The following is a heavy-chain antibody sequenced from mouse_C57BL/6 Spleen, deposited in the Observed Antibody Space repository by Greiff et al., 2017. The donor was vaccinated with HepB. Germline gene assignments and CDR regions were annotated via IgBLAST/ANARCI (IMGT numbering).Heavy chain of an antibody. CDR1: GYTFTDHT. D-gene: IGHD1-1*01. CDR2: IYPRDGST. Sequence: VQLQQSDAELVKPGASVKISCKVSGYTFTDHTIHWMKQRPEQGLEWIGYIYPRDGSTKYNEKFKGKATLTADKSSSTAYMQLNSLTSEDSAVYFCTRSHYYGSRGEYFDVWGTGTTVTVSS. CDR3: TRSHYYGSRGEYFDV. V-gene: IGHV1-78*01. J-gene: IGHJ1*03.